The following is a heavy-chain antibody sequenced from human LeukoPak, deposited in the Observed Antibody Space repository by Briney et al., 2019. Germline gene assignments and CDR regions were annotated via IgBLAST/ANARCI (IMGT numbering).Heavy chain of an antibody. CDR1: GLTFDDYG. CDR3: AKDLWEAGAPDAFDI. J-gene: IGHJ3*02. Sequence: SGGSLRLSCAASGLTFDDYGMSWVRQAPGKGLEWVSAISGSGGSTYYADSVKGRFTISRDNSKNTLYLQMNSLRAEDTAVYYCAKDLWEAGAPDAFDIWGQGTMITVSS. V-gene: IGHV3-23*01. CDR2: ISGSGGST. D-gene: IGHD2/OR15-2a*01.